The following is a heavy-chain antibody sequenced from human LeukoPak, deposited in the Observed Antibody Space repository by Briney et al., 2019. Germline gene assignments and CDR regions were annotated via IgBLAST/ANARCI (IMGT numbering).Heavy chain of an antibody. CDR3: AGLVREPNWFDP. CDR1: GGSISSYH. CDR2: IYDNVNT. J-gene: IGHJ5*02. V-gene: IGHV4-59*08. D-gene: IGHD1-26*01. Sequence: SETLSLTCTVSGGSISSYHWSWIRQPPGKGLEWIAYIYDNVNTNYNPSLKSRVTILVDTSKNHFSLKLSSVTAADTAVYYCAGLVREPNWFDPWGQGTLVTVSS.